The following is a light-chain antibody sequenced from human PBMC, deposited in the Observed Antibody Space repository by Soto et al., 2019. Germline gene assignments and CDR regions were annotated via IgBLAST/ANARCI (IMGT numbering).Light chain of an antibody. J-gene: IGLJ2*01. CDR2: ANN. CDR1: SSNIGSNT. Sequence: QSVLPQPPSACGTPGQRGPISCSGSSSNIGSNTVNWYQQLPGTAPKLLIYANNQRPSGVPDRFSGSKSGTSASLAIRGLQSEDEADYYCAAWDDSLNGPVFGGRTQLTVL. CDR3: AAWDDSLNGPV. V-gene: IGLV1-44*01.